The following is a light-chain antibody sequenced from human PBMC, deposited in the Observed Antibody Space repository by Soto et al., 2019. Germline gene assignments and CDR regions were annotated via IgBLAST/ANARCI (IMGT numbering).Light chain of an antibody. CDR2: DVS. CDR3: SSYTSSLYV. J-gene: IGLJ1*01. V-gene: IGLV2-14*01. Sequence: QSALTQPASVSGSPGQSITISCTGTSSDVGGYNYVSWYQQHPGKAPKLMIYDVSNRPSGVSNRFSGSKSDNTASLTISGLQAEDEADYYCSSYTSSLYVFGTGTKLTVL. CDR1: SSDVGGYNY.